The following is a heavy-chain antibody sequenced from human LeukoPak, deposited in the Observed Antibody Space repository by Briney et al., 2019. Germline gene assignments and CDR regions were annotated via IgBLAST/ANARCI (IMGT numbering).Heavy chain of an antibody. CDR2: IGGSGGCT. V-gene: IGHV3-23*01. Sequence: GGSLRLSCAASGFTFSNYAMSWVRQAPGKGLEWVSSIGGSGGCTYFADFVRGRFTISRDNAKNTLYLQMNSLRAEDTAVYYCARRERESYNYGYPDHWGQGIVVTVSS. J-gene: IGHJ4*02. CDR1: GFTFSNYA. D-gene: IGHD5-18*01. CDR3: ARRERESYNYGYPDH.